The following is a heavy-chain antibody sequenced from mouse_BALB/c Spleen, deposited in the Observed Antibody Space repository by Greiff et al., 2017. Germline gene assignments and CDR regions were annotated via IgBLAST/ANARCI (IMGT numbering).Heavy chain of an antibody. V-gene: IGHV5-12-2*01. CDR1: GFTFSSYT. Sequence: EVQGVESGGGLVQPGGSLKLSCAASGFTFSSYTMSWVRQTPEKRLEWVAYISNGGGSTYYPDTVKGRFTISRDNAKNTLYLQMSSLKSEDTAMYYCARQGGAMDYWGQGTSVTVSS. CDR2: ISNGGGST. CDR3: ARQGGAMDY. J-gene: IGHJ4*01.